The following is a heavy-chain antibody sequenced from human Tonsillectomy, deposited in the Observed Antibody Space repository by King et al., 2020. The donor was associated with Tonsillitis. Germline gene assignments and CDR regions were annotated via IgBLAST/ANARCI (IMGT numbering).Heavy chain of an antibody. D-gene: IGHD2-2*01. J-gene: IGHJ4*02. CDR2: IYHSGST. V-gene: IGHV4-59*08. CDR1: GGSISSYY. CDR3: ARLAVAELGYCSSTNCALGY. Sequence: QLQESGPGLVKPSETLSLTCTVSGGSISSYYWSWIRQPPGKGLEWIGYIYHSGSTNYNPSLKSRVTISVDTSKNQFSLKLSSVTAADTAVYYCARLAVAELGYCSSTNCALGYWGQGTLVTVSS.